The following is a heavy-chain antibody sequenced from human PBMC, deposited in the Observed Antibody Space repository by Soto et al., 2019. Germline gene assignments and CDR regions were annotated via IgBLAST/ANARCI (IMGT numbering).Heavy chain of an antibody. V-gene: IGHV1-24*01. Sequence: ASVEVSCKVSGYTLTELSMHWVRQAPGKGLEWMGGFDPEDGETIYAQKFQGRVTMTEDTSTDTAYMELSSLRSEDTAVYYCATVSPTMIAALDYWGQGTLVTVSS. CDR1: GYTLTELS. CDR2: FDPEDGET. D-gene: IGHD3-22*01. CDR3: ATVSPTMIAALDY. J-gene: IGHJ4*02.